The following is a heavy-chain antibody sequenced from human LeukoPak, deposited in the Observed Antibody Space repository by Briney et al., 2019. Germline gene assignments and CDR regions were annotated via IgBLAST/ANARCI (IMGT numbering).Heavy chain of an antibody. CDR1: GYTITGYY. J-gene: IGHJ3*02. CDR2: INPNSGGT. Sequence: ASVTVSCKASGYTITGYYMHWVRQAPGQGLEWMGWINPNSGGTNYAQKFQGRVTMTRDTSISTAYMELSRLRSDDTAVYYCARSSGDYDFAFDIWGQGTMVTVSS. V-gene: IGHV1-2*02. D-gene: IGHD4-17*01. CDR3: ARSSGDYDFAFDI.